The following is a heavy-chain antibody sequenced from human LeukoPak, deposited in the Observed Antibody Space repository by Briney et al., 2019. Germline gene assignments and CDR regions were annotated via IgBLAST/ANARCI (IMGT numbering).Heavy chain of an antibody. J-gene: IGHJ4*02. V-gene: IGHV3-33*01. Sequence: GGSLTLSCAATGFTFNHYGMHWVRQAPGKGLEWVAVIWSDGTNRYYADSVKGRFTISRDDSRNTVYLQMNSLRPEDTGVFYCARDAQRGFGYSNSLQYWGQGTPVTVST. CDR1: GFTFNHYG. CDR3: ARDAQRGFGYSNSLQY. CDR2: IWSDGTNR. D-gene: IGHD4-11*01.